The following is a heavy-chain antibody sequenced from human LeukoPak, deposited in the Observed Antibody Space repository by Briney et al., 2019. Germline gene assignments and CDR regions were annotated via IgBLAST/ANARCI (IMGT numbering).Heavy chain of an antibody. Sequence: GGSLRLSCAASGFTFSDYWTNWVRQAPGKGLEWVAILKQDGSEILYVDSVKGRFTISRDNAKNSLYLQMNSLRAEDTAVYYCAGGAGWSIDYWGQGTLVTVSS. CDR2: LKQDGSEI. CDR3: AGGAGWSIDY. D-gene: IGHD2-15*01. CDR1: GFTFSDYW. J-gene: IGHJ4*02. V-gene: IGHV3-7*01.